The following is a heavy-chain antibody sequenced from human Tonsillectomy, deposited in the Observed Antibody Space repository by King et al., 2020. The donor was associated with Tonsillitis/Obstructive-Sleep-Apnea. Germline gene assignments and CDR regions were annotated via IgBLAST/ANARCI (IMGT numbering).Heavy chain of an antibody. Sequence: VQLVESGGGVVQPGRSLRLSCAASGFTFNKYGMNWVRQAPGKGLEWVSLISYDGSDKDYADSVAGRFTISRDNSKNMVYLEMSSLRPEDTAVYYCAKWSGTYYGPGAFHIGGQGTRVTVSS. J-gene: IGHJ3*02. CDR2: ISYDGSDK. CDR3: AKWSGTYYGPGAFHI. D-gene: IGHD1-26*01. CDR1: GFTFNKYG. V-gene: IGHV3-30*18.